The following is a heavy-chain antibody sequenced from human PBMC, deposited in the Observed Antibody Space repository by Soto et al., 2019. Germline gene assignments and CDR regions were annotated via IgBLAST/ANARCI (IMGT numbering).Heavy chain of an antibody. V-gene: IGHV3-33*01. D-gene: IGHD6-13*01. J-gene: IGHJ4*02. Sequence: QVQLVESGGGVVQPGRSLRLSCAASGFTFSSYGMHWVRQAPGKGLEWVAVIWYDGSNKYYADSVKGRVTISRDNSKNTLYRQMTSRRAEDTAVYYCARDLSSSWSLFDYWGQGALVTVSS. CDR1: GFTFSSYG. CDR3: ARDLSSSWSLFDY. CDR2: IWYDGSNK.